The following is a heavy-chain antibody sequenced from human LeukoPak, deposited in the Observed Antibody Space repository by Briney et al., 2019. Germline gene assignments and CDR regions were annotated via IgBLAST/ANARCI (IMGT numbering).Heavy chain of an antibody. V-gene: IGHV3-48*03. D-gene: IGHD3-10*01. CDR2: ISSSGSTI. CDR1: GFTFSSYE. CDR3: VRDRLKFGEPFDI. J-gene: IGHJ3*02. Sequence: PGGSLRLSCAASGFTFSSYEMNWVRQAPGKGLEWVSSISSSGSTIYYADSVKGRFTISRDNAKNSLYLQMNSLRDEDTAVYYCVRDRLKFGEPFDIWGQGTMVTVSS.